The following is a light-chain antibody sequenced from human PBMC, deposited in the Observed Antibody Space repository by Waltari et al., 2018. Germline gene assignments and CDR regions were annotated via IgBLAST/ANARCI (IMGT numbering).Light chain of an antibody. Sequence: QSVLTQPPSASGTPGLRVTISCSGSSSNIGSNTGNWYKHLPGRAPKLLIYGNAQRPSGVPDRICGSKSGSSAFMAIKGLQSDDEADYYCAAWDDSLNGWFFGGGTKLTVL. J-gene: IGLJ2*01. CDR3: AAWDDSLNGWF. CDR2: GNA. V-gene: IGLV1-44*01. CDR1: SSNIGSNT.